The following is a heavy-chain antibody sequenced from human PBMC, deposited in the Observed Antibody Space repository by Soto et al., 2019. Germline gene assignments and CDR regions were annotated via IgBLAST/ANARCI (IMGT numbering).Heavy chain of an antibody. Sequence: QVQLQESGPGLVKPSQTLSLTCTVSGGSISSGGHYWSWIRQHPGKGLEWIGSIYYSGSTYYNPSPXSXXTISVDTSKNQFSLKLSSVTAADTAVYYCARGVLHWGQGTLVTVSS. CDR1: GGSISSGGHY. J-gene: IGHJ4*02. CDR2: IYYSGST. CDR3: ARGVLH. V-gene: IGHV4-31*03. D-gene: IGHD3-16*01.